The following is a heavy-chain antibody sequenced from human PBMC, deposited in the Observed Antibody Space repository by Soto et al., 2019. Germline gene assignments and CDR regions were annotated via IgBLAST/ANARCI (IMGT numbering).Heavy chain of an antibody. V-gene: IGHV1-2*04. Sequence: QVQLVQSGAEVKKPGASVKVSCKASGYTFTGYYMHWVRQAPGQGLEWMGWINPNSGGTNYAQKFKGWVTMTRDTSISTAYMELSRLRSDDTAVYYCARAGGSPVDTAMVTGPYDYWGQGTLVTVSS. CDR3: ARAGGSPVDTAMVTGPYDY. CDR1: GYTFTGYY. CDR2: INPNSGGT. D-gene: IGHD5-18*01. J-gene: IGHJ4*02.